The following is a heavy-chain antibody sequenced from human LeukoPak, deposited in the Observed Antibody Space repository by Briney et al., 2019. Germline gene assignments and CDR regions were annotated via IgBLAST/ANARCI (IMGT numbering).Heavy chain of an antibody. CDR1: GGSISSYY. CDR3: ARDEGGYSYLYY. V-gene: IGHV4-59*01. CDR2: IYYSGST. Sequence: PSETLSLTCTVSGGSISSYYWSWIRQPPGKGLEWIGYIYYSGSTNYNPSLKSRVTISVDTSKNQFSLKLSSVTAADTAFYYCARDEGGYSYLYYWGQGTLVTVSS. D-gene: IGHD5-18*01. J-gene: IGHJ4*02.